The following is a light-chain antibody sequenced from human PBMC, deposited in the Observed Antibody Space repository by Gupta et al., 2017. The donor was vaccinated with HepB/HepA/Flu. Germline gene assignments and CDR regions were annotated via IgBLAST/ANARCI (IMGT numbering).Light chain of an antibody. CDR1: QSISSY. CDR2: AAS. V-gene: IGKV1-39*01. Sequence: DFQMTQSPSPLSASVGDRVTITCRASQSISSYLNWYQQKPGKAPELLIYAASTLQTGVPSRFSGSGSGTDFTLTVSSLQPEDFATYYCQETYDTPRTFGGGTKVEIK. J-gene: IGKJ4*01. CDR3: QETYDTPRT.